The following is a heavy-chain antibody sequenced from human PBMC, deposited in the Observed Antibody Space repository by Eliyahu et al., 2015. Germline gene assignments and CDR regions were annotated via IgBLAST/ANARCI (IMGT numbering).Heavy chain of an antibody. V-gene: IGHV1-69*06. J-gene: IGHJ4*02. Sequence: TFSSYAISWVRQAPGQGLEWMGGIIPIFGTANYAQKFQGRVTITADKSTSTAYMELSSLRSEDTAVYYCASPSVDTAMVPRRRPFDYWGQGTLVTVSS. CDR3: ASPSVDTAMVPRRRPFDY. CDR2: IIPIFGTA. CDR1: TFSSYA. D-gene: IGHD5-18*01.